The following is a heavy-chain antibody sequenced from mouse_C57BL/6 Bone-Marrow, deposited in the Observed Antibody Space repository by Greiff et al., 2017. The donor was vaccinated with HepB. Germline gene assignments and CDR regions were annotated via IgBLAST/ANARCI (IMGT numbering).Heavy chain of an antibody. CDR3: ARTTVVACRYFDV. J-gene: IGHJ1*03. CDR2: IGPGSGST. CDR1: GYTFTDYY. V-gene: IGHV1-77*01. Sequence: VQLQQSGAELVKPGASVKLSCKASGYTFTDYYINWVKQRPGQGLEWIGKIGPGSGSTYYNEKFKGKATLTADKSSSTAYMQLSSLTSEDSAVYFCARTTVVACRYFDVWGTGTTVTVSS. D-gene: IGHD1-1*01.